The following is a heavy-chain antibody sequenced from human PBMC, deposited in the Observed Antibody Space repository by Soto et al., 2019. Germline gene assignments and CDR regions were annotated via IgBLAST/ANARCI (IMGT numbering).Heavy chain of an antibody. CDR2: IFPADSDT. Sequence: GESLKISCQGFGYTFTSHWIGWVRRVPGKGLGWMGIIFPADSDTRYSPSFQGQVTISADKSISTAYLQWSSLRASDTAMYYCARRRGSDFDYWGQGTLVTVSS. D-gene: IGHD3-10*01. CDR1: GYTFTSHW. CDR3: ARRRGSDFDY. J-gene: IGHJ4*02. V-gene: IGHV5-51*01.